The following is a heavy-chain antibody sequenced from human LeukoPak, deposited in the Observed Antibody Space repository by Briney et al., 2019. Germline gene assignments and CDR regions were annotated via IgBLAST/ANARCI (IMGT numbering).Heavy chain of an antibody. J-gene: IGHJ4*02. CDR2: ISAYNGNT. V-gene: IGHV1-18*01. CDR1: GYTFTSYG. D-gene: IGHD3-10*01. Sequence: VASVKVSCKASGYTFTSYGISWARQGPGQGLEWMGWISAYNGNTSYAQKLQGRVTMTRDTSTSTVYMELSSLRSEDTAVYYCARSSWFGELYYFDYWGQGTLVTVSS. CDR3: ARSSWFGELYYFDY.